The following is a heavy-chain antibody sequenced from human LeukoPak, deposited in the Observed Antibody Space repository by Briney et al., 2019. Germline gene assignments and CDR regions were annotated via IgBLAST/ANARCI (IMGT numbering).Heavy chain of an antibody. CDR3: ARGGFVVVPAAASDY. J-gene: IGHJ4*02. Sequence: GASVKVSCKASGYTFTGHYMHWVRQAPGQGLEWMGWINPNSGGTNYAQKFQGRVTMTRDTSISTAYMELSRLRSDDTAVYYCARGGFVVVPAAASDYWGQGTLVTVSS. CDR2: INPNSGGT. D-gene: IGHD2-2*01. V-gene: IGHV1-2*02. CDR1: GYTFTGHY.